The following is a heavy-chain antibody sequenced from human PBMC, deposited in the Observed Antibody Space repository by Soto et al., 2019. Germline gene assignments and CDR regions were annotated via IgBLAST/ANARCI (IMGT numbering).Heavy chain of an antibody. CDR2: VYPRDSDT. CDR1: GYIFIDYW. J-gene: IGHJ4*02. CDR3: ARPPLPGYSIHFNS. Sequence: ESLKISCKASGYIFIDYWIGWVRQMPGKGLEWMGIVYPRDSDTRYSPSFQGRVTISADRSTGTAFLQWRSLKASDAALYYCARPPLPGYSIHFNSWGQGTLVTVSS. D-gene: IGHD2-15*01. V-gene: IGHV5-51*01.